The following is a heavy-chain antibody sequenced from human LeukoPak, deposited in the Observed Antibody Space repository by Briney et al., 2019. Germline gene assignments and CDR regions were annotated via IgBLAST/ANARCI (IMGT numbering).Heavy chain of an antibody. CDR1: GGSISSYY. D-gene: IGHD6-19*01. V-gene: IGHV4-59*01. Sequence: SETLSLTCTVSGGSISSYYWSWLRQPPGKGLEWIGYIYYSGSTNYNPSLKSRVTISVDTSKNQFSLKLSSVTAADTAVYYCARPAGAVAGRKVNWYFDLWGRGTLVTVSS. CDR3: ARPAGAVAGRKVNWYFDL. J-gene: IGHJ2*01. CDR2: IYYSGST.